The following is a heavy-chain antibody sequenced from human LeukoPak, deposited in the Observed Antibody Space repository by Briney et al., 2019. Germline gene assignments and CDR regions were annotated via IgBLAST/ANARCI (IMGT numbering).Heavy chain of an antibody. CDR2: ISGSGGST. CDR1: GVTFSSYG. Sequence: GGSLRLSCAASGVTFSSYGMSWVRQAPGKGLGWVSSISGSGGSTYYADSVKGRFTISRDNSKNTLYLQMNSLRAEDTAVYYCTKRGIIATKEFDYWGQGTLVTVSS. D-gene: IGHD1-7*01. J-gene: IGHJ4*02. V-gene: IGHV3-23*01. CDR3: TKRGIIATKEFDY.